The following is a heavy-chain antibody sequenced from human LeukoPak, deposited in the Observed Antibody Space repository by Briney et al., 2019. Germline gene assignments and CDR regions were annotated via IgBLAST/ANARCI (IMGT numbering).Heavy chain of an antibody. V-gene: IGHV3-7*01. J-gene: IGHJ4*02. CDR1: GFTFSNYW. D-gene: IGHD2-8*02. CDR3: ARHGDWCFDN. Sequence: GGSLRLSCAASGFTFSNYWMTWVRQAPGKGLEWLANIKQDGSDKYYVDSVKGRFTISRDNAKNSLYLQMNSLRAEDTAVYYCARHGDWCFDNWGQGTLVTVSS. CDR2: IKQDGSDK.